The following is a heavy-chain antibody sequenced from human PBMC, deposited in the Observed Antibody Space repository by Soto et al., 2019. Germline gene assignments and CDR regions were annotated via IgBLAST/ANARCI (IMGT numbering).Heavy chain of an antibody. J-gene: IGHJ4*02. D-gene: IGHD3-10*01. CDR1: GFTFTAFG. Sequence: PGGSLRLSCAASGFTFTAFGLHWVRQAPGKGLEWVGLISFDGTTKYFADSVRGRFTISRDNSKNMLFLQLNSLRVEDTAVYYCARHRDGGIYTYIDHWGPGTLVTVSS. CDR2: ISFDGTTK. CDR3: ARHRDGGIYTYIDH. V-gene: IGHV3-30-3*01.